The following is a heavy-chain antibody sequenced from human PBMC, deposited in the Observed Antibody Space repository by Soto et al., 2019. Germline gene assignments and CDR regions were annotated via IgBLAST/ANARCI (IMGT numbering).Heavy chain of an antibody. Sequence: GGSLRLACAACRVKFSRYWMSWVRQAPGKGPEWVASIKHDGSEKYYVDSVKGRFTISRDNAKSSLFLQMNSLRAEDTAVYYCARESYWGQGTLV. V-gene: IGHV3-7*03. CDR3: ARESY. J-gene: IGHJ4*02. CDR1: RVKFSRYW. CDR2: IKHDGSEK.